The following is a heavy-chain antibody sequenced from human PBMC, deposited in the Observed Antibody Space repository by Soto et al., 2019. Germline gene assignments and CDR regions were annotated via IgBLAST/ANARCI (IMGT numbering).Heavy chain of an antibody. CDR3: ATSPYSYDTSGYLDY. D-gene: IGHD3-22*01. V-gene: IGHV1-69*12. J-gene: IGHJ4*02. Sequence: QVQLVQSGAEVKKPGSSVTVSCRASGGTFSNYAINWVRQAPGQRLEWMAGIITFFATTNYAQKFQGRVTITGDASTSTAYMERTSVRSEDTAVFYCATSPYSYDTSGYLDYWGQGTLVTVSS. CDR2: IITFFATT. CDR1: GGTFSNYA.